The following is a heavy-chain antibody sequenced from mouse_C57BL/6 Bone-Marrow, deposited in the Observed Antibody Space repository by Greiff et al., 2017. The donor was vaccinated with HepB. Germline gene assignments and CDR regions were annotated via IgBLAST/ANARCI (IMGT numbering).Heavy chain of an antibody. Sequence: QVQLQQPGAELVKPGASVKMSCKASGYTFTSYWITWVKQRPGQGLEWIGDIYPGSGSTNYNEKFKSKATLTVDTSSSTAYMQRSSLTSEDSAVYCGASPLISYYAMDDWGQGTSVTVSS. CDR2: IYPGSGST. V-gene: IGHV1-55*01. D-gene: IGHD1-2*01. CDR3: ASPLISYYAMDD. J-gene: IGHJ4*01. CDR1: GYTFTSYW.